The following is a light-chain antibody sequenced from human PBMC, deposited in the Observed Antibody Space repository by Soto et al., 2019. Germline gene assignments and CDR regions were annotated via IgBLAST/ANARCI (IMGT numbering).Light chain of an antibody. Sequence: QSALTQPASMSGSPGQSITISCTGTSSDVGSYYPVSWFQQHPGKAPKLIIYEVNKRPSGVSDRFSGSKSGNTASQTISGLQAADEAEYYCCSYAGDTTFFVFGTGTKVTVL. CDR2: EVN. V-gene: IGLV2-23*02. CDR3: CSYAGDTTFFV. J-gene: IGLJ1*01. CDR1: SSDVGSYYP.